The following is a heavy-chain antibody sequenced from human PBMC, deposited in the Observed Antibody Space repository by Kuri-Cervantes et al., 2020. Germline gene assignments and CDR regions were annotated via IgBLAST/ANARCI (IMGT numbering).Heavy chain of an antibody. J-gene: IGHJ4*02. D-gene: IGHD1-26*01. CDR3: ARAPWVGATTRPDY. CDR2: IYYSGST. CDR1: GGSVSSGSSY. Sequence: SETLSLTSTVSGGSVSSGSSYWSWIRQPPGKGLEWIGHIYYSGSTNYNPSLKSRVTISVDTSKTQFSLKLSSVTAADTAVYYWARAPWVGATTRPDYWGQGTLVTVSS. V-gene: IGHV4-61*01.